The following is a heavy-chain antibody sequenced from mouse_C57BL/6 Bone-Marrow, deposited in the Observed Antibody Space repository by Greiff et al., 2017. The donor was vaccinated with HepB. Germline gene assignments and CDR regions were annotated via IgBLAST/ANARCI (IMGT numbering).Heavy chain of an antibody. CDR1: GYTFTEYT. V-gene: IGHV1-62-2*01. D-gene: IGHD1-1*01. J-gene: IGHJ2*01. CDR3: ARELYYYGSLDY. Sequence: VQLQQSGAELVKPGASVKLSCKASGYTFTEYTIHWVKQRSGQGLEWIGWFYPGSGSIKYNEKFKSKATLTVDKSSSTAYMQLSSLTSEDSAVYYCARELYYYGSLDYWGQGTTLTVSS. CDR2: FYPGSGSI.